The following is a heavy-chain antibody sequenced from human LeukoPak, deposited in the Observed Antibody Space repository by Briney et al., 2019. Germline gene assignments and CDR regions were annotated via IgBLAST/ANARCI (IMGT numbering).Heavy chain of an antibody. D-gene: IGHD3-10*01. Sequence: GGSLRLSCAASGFTFSSYSMNWVRQAPGKGLEWVSYISSSSSTIYYADSVKGRFTISRDNAKNSLYLQMNSLRAEDTAVYYCARDGHYYYGSGNYWGQGTLVTVSS. V-gene: IGHV3-48*04. CDR3: ARDGHYYYGSGNY. CDR1: GFTFSSYS. J-gene: IGHJ4*02. CDR2: ISSSSSTI.